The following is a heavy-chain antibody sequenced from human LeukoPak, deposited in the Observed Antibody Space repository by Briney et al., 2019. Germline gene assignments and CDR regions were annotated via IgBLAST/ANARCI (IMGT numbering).Heavy chain of an antibody. D-gene: IGHD2-15*01. CDR3: ARVDCSGGSCYLEYNWFDP. J-gene: IGHJ5*02. CDR2: IYNSGAT. V-gene: IGHV4-39*07. Sequence: KTSETLSLTCTVSGGSISSSAYYWGWIRQPPGKGPECIGNIYNSGATYYNPSLKSRVTISVHTSKNQFSLKLSSVTAADTAVYYCARVDCSGGSCYLEYNWFDPWGQGTLVTVSS. CDR1: GGSISSSAYY.